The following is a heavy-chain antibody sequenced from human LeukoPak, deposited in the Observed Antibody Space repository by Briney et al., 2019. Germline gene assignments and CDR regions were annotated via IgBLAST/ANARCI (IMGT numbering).Heavy chain of an antibody. J-gene: IGHJ1*01. CDR3: ARVGETGTVTMELDL. Sequence: PGGSLRLSCAASGFAFADYSLHWVRQAPGKGLEWVALMSFDGNFENFADSVKGRFTISRDTARNTLYLHMGSLGVEDSAVYYCARVGETGTVTMELDLWGQGARLTVSS. D-gene: IGHD1-7*01. CDR2: MSFDGNFE. V-gene: IGHV3-30*04. CDR1: GFAFADYS.